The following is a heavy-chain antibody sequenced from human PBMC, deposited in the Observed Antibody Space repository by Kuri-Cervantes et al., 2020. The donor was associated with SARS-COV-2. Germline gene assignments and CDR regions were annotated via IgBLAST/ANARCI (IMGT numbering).Heavy chain of an antibody. CDR2: ISYDGTNK. CDR1: GFTFSSYA. Sequence: GESLKISCAASGFTFSSYAMHWVRQAPGKGLEWVALISYDGTNKFYADSVRGRFTISRDNSKNTLYLQVNSLRAEDTAVYFCAKVNGILGSAWYGRAHFDYWGQGALVTVSS. J-gene: IGHJ4*02. V-gene: IGHV3-30-3*01. CDR3: AKVNGILGSAWYGRAHFDY. D-gene: IGHD6-19*01.